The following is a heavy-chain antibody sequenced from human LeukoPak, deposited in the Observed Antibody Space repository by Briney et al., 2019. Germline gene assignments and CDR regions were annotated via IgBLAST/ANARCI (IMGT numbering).Heavy chain of an antibody. V-gene: IGHV3-23*01. Sequence: GGSLRLSCAASGFTFSSYAMSWVRQAPGKGLEWVSAISGSGGSTCYADSVKGRFTISRDNSKNTLYLQMNSLRAEDTAVYYCAKDPLGEAAAGTGFDYWGQGTLVTVSS. CDR2: ISGSGGST. J-gene: IGHJ4*02. CDR3: AKDPLGEAAAGTGFDY. CDR1: GFTFSSYA. D-gene: IGHD6-13*01.